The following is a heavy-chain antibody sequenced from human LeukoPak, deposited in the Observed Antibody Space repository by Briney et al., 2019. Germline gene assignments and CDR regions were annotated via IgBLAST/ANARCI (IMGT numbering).Heavy chain of an antibody. Sequence: GGSLPLSCAASGFTFSYYYIRWLRQAPGKGLAWVSYISSSSCYTNYAVSVKGRLPISRDNAKNSLYLQMNSLRAEDTAEYDCARDSNRAHCSSTRCYAGTYNWFDPWGQGSLVTVSS. V-gene: IGHV3-11*05. D-gene: IGHD2-2*01. J-gene: IGHJ5*02. CDR3: ARDSNRAHCSSTRCYAGTYNWFDP. CDR1: GFTFSYYY. CDR2: ISSSSCYT.